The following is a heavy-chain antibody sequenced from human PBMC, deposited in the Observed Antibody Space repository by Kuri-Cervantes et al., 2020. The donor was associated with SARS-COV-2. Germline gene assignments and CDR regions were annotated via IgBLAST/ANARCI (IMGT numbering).Heavy chain of an antibody. Sequence: ASVKVSCKASGGTLSSYAMHWVRQAPGQRLEWMGWINAGNGNTKYSQKFQGRVTMTRDTSTSTVYMELSSLRSEDTAVYYCARGLYLRSPVYGMDVWGQGTTVTVYS. J-gene: IGHJ6*02. CDR1: GGTLSSYA. CDR3: ARGLYLRSPVYGMDV. V-gene: IGHV1-3*01. CDR2: INAGNGNT.